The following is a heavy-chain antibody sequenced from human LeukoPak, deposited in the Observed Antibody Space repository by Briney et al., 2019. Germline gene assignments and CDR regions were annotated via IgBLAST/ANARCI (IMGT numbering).Heavy chain of an antibody. D-gene: IGHD3-10*01. CDR2: ISDDGTKT. V-gene: IGHV3-30*04. Sequence: PGGSLRLSCAPSGFTFSSSNMHWVRQSPDRGLEWVALISDDGTKTYYGESVKGRFTVSRDNSKNMLFLQMNSLSAEDTAIYYCEREWFGESNWGQGARVTVSS. J-gene: IGHJ4*02. CDR3: EREWFGESN. CDR1: GFTFSSSN.